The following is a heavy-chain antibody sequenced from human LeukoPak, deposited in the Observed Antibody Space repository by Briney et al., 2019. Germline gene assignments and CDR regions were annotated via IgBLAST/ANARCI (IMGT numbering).Heavy chain of an antibody. V-gene: IGHV1-2*02. CDR1: GYTFTGYY. CDR2: IRPDAGGT. D-gene: IGHD4-17*01. CDR3: ASDAYGDYNWFDP. Sequence: ASVKVSCTASGYTFTGYYMHWVRQAPGQGLEWMGWIRPDAGGTNYEQKFQGRVTMTRDTSINTAYMELSRLRSDDTAVYYCASDAYGDYNWFDPWGQGALVTVSS. J-gene: IGHJ5*02.